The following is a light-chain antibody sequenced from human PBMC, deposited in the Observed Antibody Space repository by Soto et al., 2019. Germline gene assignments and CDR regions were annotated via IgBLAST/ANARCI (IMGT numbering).Light chain of an antibody. V-gene: IGKV3-15*01. CDR2: GAS. CDR3: QQYNNWPRT. J-gene: IGKJ1*01. CDR1: RTVHSN. Sequence: DIVMTQSPATVSVSPGDRVTLSCRASRTVHSNVAWYQHKPGQAPRLLIYGASFRATGMPARFSGSGFGTELTLTISSLQSEDFAVYYRQQYNNWPRTFGQGTKVDIK.